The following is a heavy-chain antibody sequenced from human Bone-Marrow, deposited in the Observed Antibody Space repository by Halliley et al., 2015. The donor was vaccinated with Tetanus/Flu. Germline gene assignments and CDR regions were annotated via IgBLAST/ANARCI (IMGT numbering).Heavy chain of an antibody. CDR2: ITGSGNKT. Sequence: SLRLSCAASGFNFSSYAMSWVRQAPGKGLEWVAAITGSGNKTFCADSVRGRFTISRDNSRSPLYLQMNSLRAEDTAVYYCAKERPTDFDFWGGSYPRYFDHRGQGSLATVPS. D-gene: IGHD3-3*01. CDR3: AKERPTDFDFWGGSYPRYFDH. CDR1: GFNFSSYA. J-gene: IGHJ4*02. V-gene: IGHV3-23*01.